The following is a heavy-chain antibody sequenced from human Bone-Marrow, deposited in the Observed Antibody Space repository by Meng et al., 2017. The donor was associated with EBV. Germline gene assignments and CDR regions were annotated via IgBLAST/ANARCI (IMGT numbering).Heavy chain of an antibody. V-gene: IGHV7-4-1*02. Sequence: QVQLVQSGSELKKPXXXXKXSCRTSGYTFSRHIMNWVRQAPGQGLEWMGWINTNTGNPTYAQGFTGRFVFSSNTSVSTAYLQIRNLKAEDTAVYYCARGGEHTSVYGYWGQGTLVTVSS. CDR1: GYTFSRHI. CDR3: ARGGEHTSVYGY. D-gene: IGHD3-22*01. CDR2: INTNTGNP. J-gene: IGHJ4*02.